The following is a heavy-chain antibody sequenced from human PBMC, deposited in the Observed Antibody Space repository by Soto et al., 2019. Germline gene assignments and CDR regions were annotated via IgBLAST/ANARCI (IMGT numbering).Heavy chain of an antibody. J-gene: IGHJ4*02. D-gene: IGHD6-25*01. Sequence: QVQLVESGGGVVQPGRSLRLSCAASGFTFSSYGMHWVRQAPGKGLEWVAVISYDGSNKYYADSVKGRFTISRDNSKNTLYLQMNSLRAEDTAVYYYAKDHPSGCTDYWGQGTLVTVSS. CDR1: GFTFSSYG. CDR3: AKDHPSGCTDY. V-gene: IGHV3-30*18. CDR2: ISYDGSNK.